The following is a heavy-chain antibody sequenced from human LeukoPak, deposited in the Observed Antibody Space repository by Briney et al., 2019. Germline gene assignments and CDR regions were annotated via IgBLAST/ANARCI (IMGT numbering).Heavy chain of an antibody. J-gene: IGHJ5*02. Sequence: PSETLSLTCTVSGGSISSRPYYWGWVRQPPGKGLEWIGTISYSGTTYYSPSLKSRVTISVDTSKNQFSLKLSSVTAADTAVYYCASLRRIAAAGTGWIPWGQGTLVTVSS. CDR1: GGSISSRPYY. V-gene: IGHV4-39*07. D-gene: IGHD6-13*01. CDR2: ISYSGTT. CDR3: ASLRRIAAAGTGWIP.